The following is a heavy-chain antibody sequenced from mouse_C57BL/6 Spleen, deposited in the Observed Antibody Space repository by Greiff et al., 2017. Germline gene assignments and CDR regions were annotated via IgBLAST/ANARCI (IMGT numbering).Heavy chain of an antibody. D-gene: IGHD1-1*01. J-gene: IGHJ3*01. V-gene: IGHV1-66*01. CDR1: GYSFTSYY. CDR3: ARSRGSSPFAY. CDR2: IYPGSGNT. Sequence: VQLVESGPELVKPGASVKISCKASGYSFTSYYIHWVKQRPGQGLEWIGWIYPGSGNTKYNEKFKGKATLTADTSSSTAYMQLSSLTSEDSAVYYCARSRGSSPFAYWGQGTLVTVSA.